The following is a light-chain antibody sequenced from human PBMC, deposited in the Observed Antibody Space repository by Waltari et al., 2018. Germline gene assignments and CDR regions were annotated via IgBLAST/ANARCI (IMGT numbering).Light chain of an antibody. CDR1: QYITGGW. J-gene: IGKJ4*01. V-gene: IGKV3-20*01. CDR2: AAS. Sequence: EIVLTQSPGTLSLSPGERVILSCRASQYITGGWMTWYHQKPGQAPRLLIYAASTRAPGVPDRFSCSGSGTDFTLTISRLEPEDSGVYYCQQYDGLVVTFGGGTKVEIK. CDR3: QQYDGLVVT.